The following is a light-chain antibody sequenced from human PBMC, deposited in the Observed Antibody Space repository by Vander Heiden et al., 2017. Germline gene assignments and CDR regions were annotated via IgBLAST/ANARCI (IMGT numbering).Light chain of an antibody. CDR1: QSVRSH. CDR3: QQYYNWWT. V-gene: IGKV3-15*01. CDR2: DTS. J-gene: IGKJ1*01. Sequence: IVMTQSPATLSVSPGERATLSCRASQSVRSHLAWYQQKPGQAPRLLIYDTSTRATGVPARFSGSGSETEFTLTISSLQSEDLAVYYCQQYYNWWTFGQGTKVEIK.